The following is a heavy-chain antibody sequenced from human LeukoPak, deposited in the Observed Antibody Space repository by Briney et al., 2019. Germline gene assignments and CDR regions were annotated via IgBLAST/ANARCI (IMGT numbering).Heavy chain of an antibody. CDR3: ARACCSSTSCYTRKGPRGMDV. D-gene: IGHD2-2*02. Sequence: SVKVSCKASGGTFSSYAISWVRQAPGQGLEWMGRIIPILGIANYAQKFQGRVTITADKSTSTAYMELSSLRSEDTAVYYCARACCSSTSCYTRKGPRGMDVWGQGTTVTVSS. CDR1: GGTFSSYA. V-gene: IGHV1-69*04. J-gene: IGHJ6*02. CDR2: IIPILGIA.